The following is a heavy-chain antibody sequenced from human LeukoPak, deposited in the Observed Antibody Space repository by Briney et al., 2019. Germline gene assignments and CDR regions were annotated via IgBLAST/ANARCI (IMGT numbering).Heavy chain of an antibody. D-gene: IGHD6-19*01. CDR3: ARRGYSSGWYEGYFDY. Sequence: PETPSLTCTVSGGSLSSYYWTWIRQAPGKGLDWIGHIYYSGGTNYNPSLKSRVTISVDTSKNQFSLKLSSVTAADTAVYYCARRGYSSGWYEGYFDYWGQGTLVTVSS. V-gene: IGHV4-59*08. J-gene: IGHJ4*02. CDR2: IYYSGGT. CDR1: GGSLSSYY.